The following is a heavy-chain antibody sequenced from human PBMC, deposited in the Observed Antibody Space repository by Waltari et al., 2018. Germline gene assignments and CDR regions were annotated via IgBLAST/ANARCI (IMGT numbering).Heavy chain of an antibody. V-gene: IGHV4-59*01. CDR1: GGSISSYY. CDR2: IYYSGST. J-gene: IGHJ4*02. Sequence: QVQLQESGPGLVKPSETLSLTCTVSGGSISSYYWSWIRQPPGKGLEWIGYIYYSGSTNYIPSLKSRVTISVDTSKNQFCLKLSSVTAADTAVYYCARVRRPCRSYGDYVSYFDYWGQGTLVTVSS. CDR3: ARVRRPCRSYGDYVSYFDY. D-gene: IGHD4-17*01.